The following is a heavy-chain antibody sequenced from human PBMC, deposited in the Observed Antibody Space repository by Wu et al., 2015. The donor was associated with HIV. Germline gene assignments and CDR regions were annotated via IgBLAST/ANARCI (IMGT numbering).Heavy chain of an antibody. J-gene: IGHJ6*01. V-gene: IGHV1-46*01. Sequence: QVQLVQSGAEVKKPGASMKISCMASGYTLTTNYMHWVRQAPGQGLEWMGGIIPFLGATNYAQKFQGKVTFTADKSTSTVYMELTSLRSEDTAVYYCARVRDTTMIMSYYYSMDVWGQGTTVTVSS. CDR3: ARVRDTTMIMSYYYSMDV. CDR2: IIPFLGAT. D-gene: IGHD5-18*01. CDR1: GYTLTTNY.